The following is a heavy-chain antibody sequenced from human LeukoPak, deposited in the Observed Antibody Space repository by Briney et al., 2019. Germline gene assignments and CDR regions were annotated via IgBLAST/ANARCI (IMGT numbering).Heavy chain of an antibody. Sequence: PSETLSLTCTVSSGSISSSNWWSWVRQPPGKGLEWIGEIYHSGSTNYNPSLKSRVTISVDKSKNQFSLRLSSVTAADTAVYYCARNLPYYDSSGLDYWGQGTLVTVSS. D-gene: IGHD3-22*01. CDR3: ARNLPYYDSSGLDY. V-gene: IGHV4-4*02. J-gene: IGHJ4*02. CDR2: IYHSGST. CDR1: SGSISSSNW.